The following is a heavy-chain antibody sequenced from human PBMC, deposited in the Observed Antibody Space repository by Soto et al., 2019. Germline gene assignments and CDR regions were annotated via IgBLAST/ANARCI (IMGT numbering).Heavy chain of an antibody. CDR2: ISYSGST. CDR1: GGSISNNGYY. CDR3: ARGGDTDAFDI. D-gene: IGHD1-26*01. J-gene: IGHJ3*02. Sequence: QVQLQESGPGLVKPSQTLSLTCTVSGGSISNNGYYWSWIRQHPGKGLEWNGYISYSGSTFYNPSLKSRVTTSLDTSKNEFSLRLTCVAAADTALYYCARGGDTDAFDIWGQGTMVTVSS. V-gene: IGHV4-31*03.